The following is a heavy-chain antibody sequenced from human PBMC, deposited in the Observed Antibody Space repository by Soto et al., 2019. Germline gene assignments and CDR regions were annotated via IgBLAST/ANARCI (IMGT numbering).Heavy chain of an antibody. CDR1: VFTFSNYG. Sequence: GGALRLSCEGSVFTFSNYGIHWVRQAPGMGLDWVAVIWYDGNNKYYSESVKGRFTISRDNSKNTVFLEMSSLRAEDTAVYYCARGNYGASGIDYWGPGALVTVSS. CDR3: ARGNYGASGIDY. V-gene: IGHV3-33*01. J-gene: IGHJ4*02. CDR2: IWYDGNNK. D-gene: IGHD1-7*01.